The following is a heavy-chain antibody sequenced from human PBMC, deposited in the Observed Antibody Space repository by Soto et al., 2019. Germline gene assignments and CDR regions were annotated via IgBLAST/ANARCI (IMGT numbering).Heavy chain of an antibody. CDR2: IGTAGDT. J-gene: IGHJ2*01. CDR1: GFTFSSYD. Sequence: GGSLRLSCAASGFTFSSYDMHWVRQATGKGLEWVSAIGTAGDTYYPGSVKGRFTISRENAKNSLYLQMNSLRAGDTAVYYCARGYCSGGSCYWYFDLWGRGTLVNVSS. CDR3: ARGYCSGGSCYWYFDL. V-gene: IGHV3-13*01. D-gene: IGHD2-15*01.